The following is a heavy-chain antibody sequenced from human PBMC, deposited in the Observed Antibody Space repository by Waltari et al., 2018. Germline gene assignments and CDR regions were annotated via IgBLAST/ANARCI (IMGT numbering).Heavy chain of an antibody. CDR1: GGSISSGSYY. CDR3: ARGEYPDWFDP. J-gene: IGHJ5*02. CDR2: IYTSGST. Sequence: QVQLQESGPGLVKPSQTLSLTCTVPGGSISSGSYYWRWIRQPAGKGLEWIGRIYTSGSTNYNPSLKSRVTISVDTSKNQFSLKLSSVTAADTALYYCARGEYPDWFDPWGQGTLVTVSS. D-gene: IGHD3-10*01. V-gene: IGHV4-61*02.